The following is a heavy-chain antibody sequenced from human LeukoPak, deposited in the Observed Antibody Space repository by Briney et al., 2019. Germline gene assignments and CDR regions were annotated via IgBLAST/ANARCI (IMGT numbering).Heavy chain of an antibody. CDR3: ARNYCSGTSCENYYYYGMDV. V-gene: IGHV1-69*13. CDR2: IIPIFGTA. CDR1: GGTFSSYA. Sequence: GASVKVSCKASGGTFSSYAISWVRQAPGQGLEWMGGIIPIFGTANYAQKFQGRVTITADESTSTAYMELSSLRSEDTAVYYCARNYCSGTSCENYYYYGMDVWGQGTTVTVSS. J-gene: IGHJ6*02. D-gene: IGHD2-2*01.